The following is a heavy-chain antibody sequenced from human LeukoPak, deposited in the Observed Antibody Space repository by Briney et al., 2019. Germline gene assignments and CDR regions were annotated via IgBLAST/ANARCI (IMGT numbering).Heavy chain of an antibody. CDR2: ISGSGGST. J-gene: IGHJ1*01. CDR1: GFTFSNYA. Sequence: GGSLRLSCAASGFTFSNYAMSWVRQAPGKGLEWVSAISGSGGSTYYADSVKGRFTISRDNSKNTLYLQMNSLRAEDTAVYYCAKDRPSAAGTIGPEYFQHWGQGTLVTVSS. CDR3: AKDRPSAAGTIGPEYFQH. V-gene: IGHV3-23*01. D-gene: IGHD6-13*01.